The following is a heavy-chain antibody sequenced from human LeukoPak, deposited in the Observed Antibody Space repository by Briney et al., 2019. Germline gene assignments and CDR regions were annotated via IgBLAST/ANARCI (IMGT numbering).Heavy chain of an antibody. Sequence: GGSLRLSCAASGFTFSGYAMSWVRQAPGKGLEWVAVISYDGSNKYYADSVKGRFTISRDNSKNTLYLQMNSLRAEDTAVYYCARDYVDKGFDPWGQGTLVTVSS. CDR1: GFTFSGYA. J-gene: IGHJ5*02. CDR3: ARDYVDKGFDP. V-gene: IGHV3-30*04. D-gene: IGHD4-23*01. CDR2: ISYDGSNK.